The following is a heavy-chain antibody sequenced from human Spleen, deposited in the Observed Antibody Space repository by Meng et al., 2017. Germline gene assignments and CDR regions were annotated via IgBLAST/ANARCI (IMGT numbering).Heavy chain of an antibody. CDR2: INHSGST. V-gene: IGHV4-34*01. Sequence: LQQWGAGLLERSETLSLTCVVSGGSFSDYYWSWIRQPPGKGLEWIGEINHSGSTNYNPSLESRATISVDTSQNNLSLKLSSVTAADSAVYYCARGPTTMAHDFDYWGQGTLVTVSS. D-gene: IGHD4-11*01. J-gene: IGHJ4*02. CDR1: GGSFSDYY. CDR3: ARGPTTMAHDFDY.